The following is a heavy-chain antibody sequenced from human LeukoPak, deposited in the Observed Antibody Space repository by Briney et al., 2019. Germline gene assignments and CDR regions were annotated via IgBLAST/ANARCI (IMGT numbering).Heavy chain of an antibody. D-gene: IGHD3-3*01. CDR1: GFTFSSYS. Sequence: GGSLRLSCAASGFTFSSYSMNWVRQAPGKGLEWVSYISSSSTIYYADSVKGRFTISRDNAKNSLYLQMNSLRAEDTAVYYCAGVSYDFWSGYYTDYWGQGTLVTVSS. CDR3: AGVSYDFWSGYYTDY. V-gene: IGHV3-48*01. J-gene: IGHJ4*02. CDR2: ISSSSTI.